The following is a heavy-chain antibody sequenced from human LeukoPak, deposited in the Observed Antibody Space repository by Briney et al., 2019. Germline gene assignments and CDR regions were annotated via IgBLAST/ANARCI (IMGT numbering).Heavy chain of an antibody. CDR2: INPSCGSP. CDR1: GYTFTSYY. V-gene: IGHV1-46*01. CDR3: ARDFGVAAAGPKTNPSLILDY. D-gene: IGHD6-13*01. J-gene: IGHJ4*02. Sequence: ASVKVSCKASGYTFTSYYMHWVRQAPGQGLEWMGIINPSCGSPSYAQKFQGRVTMTTDTSTSTVYMELSSLRSEDTAVYYCARDFGVAAAGPKTNPSLILDYWGQGTLVTVSS.